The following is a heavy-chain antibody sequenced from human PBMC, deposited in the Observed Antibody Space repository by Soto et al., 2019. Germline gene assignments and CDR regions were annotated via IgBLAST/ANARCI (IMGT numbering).Heavy chain of an antibody. CDR3: VRTARQGAVAPHWFDR. Sequence: SETLSLTCTVSGASIRSTDYSWGWSRQAPRKGLEWIGYVYYTWSTYYKPSLMSRLTISVNTSKNQFSLKLTSVTAAETAVYYCVRTARQGAVAPHWFDRWGEGTQVTVSS. CDR2: VYYTWST. D-gene: IGHD2-21*02. J-gene: IGHJ5*02. CDR1: GASIRSTDYS. V-gene: IGHV4-30-4*01.